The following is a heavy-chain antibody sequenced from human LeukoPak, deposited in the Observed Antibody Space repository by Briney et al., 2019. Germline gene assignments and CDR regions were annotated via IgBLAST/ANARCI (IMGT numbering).Heavy chain of an antibody. D-gene: IGHD2-21*02. CDR3: AKGVVVTATDGPDY. CDR2: ISYDGSNK. V-gene: IGHV3-30*18. J-gene: IGHJ4*02. Sequence: GGSLGLSCAASGFTFSSYGMHWVRRAPGKGLEWVAVISYDGSNKYYADSVKGRFTISRDNSKNTLYLQMNSLRAEDTAVYYCAKGVVVTATDGPDYWGQGTLVTVSS. CDR1: GFTFSSYG.